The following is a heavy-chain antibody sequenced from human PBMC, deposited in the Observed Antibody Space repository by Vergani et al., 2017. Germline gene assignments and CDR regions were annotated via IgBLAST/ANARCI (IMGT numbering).Heavy chain of an antibody. CDR1: AYSISSGSYY. CDR3: ARHRPGSGTSPGGFDD. J-gene: IGHJ4*02. D-gene: IGHD6-19*01. CDR2: IYYRWLT. Sequence: QLQLQQSGPGLVKPSETLFLTCTVSAYSISSGSYYLGWIRPPPGKSLEWIGSIYYRWLTYYNPSLKSRVAISVDTSKDQFYLKVTSVTAADTAVYFFARHRPGSGTSPGGFDDWGQGILVTVSS. V-gene: IGHV4-39*01.